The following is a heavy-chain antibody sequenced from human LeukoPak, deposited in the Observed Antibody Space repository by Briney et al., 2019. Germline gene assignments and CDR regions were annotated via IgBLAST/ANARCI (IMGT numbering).Heavy chain of an antibody. J-gene: IGHJ4*02. V-gene: IGHV1-46*01. CDR3: ARDQSEAFGEEIGSIDY. CDR2: INPSGGST. Sequence: ASVKVSCKASGYTFTSYYMHWVRQAPGQGLEWMGIINPSGGSTSYAQKFQGRVTMTRDTSTSTVYMELSSLRSEDTAVYYCARDQSEAFGEEIGSIDYWGQGTLVTVSS. D-gene: IGHD3-10*01. CDR1: GYTFTSYY.